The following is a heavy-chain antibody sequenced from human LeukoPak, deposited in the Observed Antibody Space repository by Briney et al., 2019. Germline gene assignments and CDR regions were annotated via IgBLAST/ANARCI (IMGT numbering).Heavy chain of an antibody. Sequence: SVKVSCKASGGTFSSYAISWVRQAPGQGLEWMRGIIPIFGTANYAQKFQGRVTITADKSTSTAYMELSSLRSEDTAVYYCARAPQQWLVRKNAFDIWGQGTMVTVSS. J-gene: IGHJ3*02. D-gene: IGHD6-19*01. CDR2: IIPIFGTA. V-gene: IGHV1-69*06. CDR1: GGTFSSYA. CDR3: ARAPQQWLVRKNAFDI.